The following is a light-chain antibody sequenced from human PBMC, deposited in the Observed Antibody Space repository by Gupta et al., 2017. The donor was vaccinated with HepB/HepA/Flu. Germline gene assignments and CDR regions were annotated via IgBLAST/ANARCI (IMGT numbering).Light chain of an antibody. J-gene: IGLJ1*01. CDR2: KDN. CDR1: NRGMKT. V-gene: IGLV3-9*01. Sequence: SYEAPQPLSVSVALGQTAKLTCGGNNRGMKTVHWYQQKPGQAPVVVIYKDNTLPSGTPERFSGSNSGNTATLTTNRAQAGDEAAYYGQVWDSSTAVFGTGTKVTVL. CDR3: QVWDSSTAV.